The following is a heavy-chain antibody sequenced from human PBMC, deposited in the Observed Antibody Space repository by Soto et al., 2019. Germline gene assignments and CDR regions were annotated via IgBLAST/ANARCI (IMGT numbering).Heavy chain of an antibody. Sequence: SETLSLTCTVSGGSISSYYWSWIRQPPGKGLEWIGYIYYSGSTNYNPSLKSRVTISVDTSKNQFSLKLSSVTAADTAVYYCARDWAFGDDYGVPGADYYYGMDVWGQGTTVTVSS. CDR3: ARDWAFGDDYGVPGADYYYGMDV. CDR1: GGSISSYY. D-gene: IGHD4-17*01. V-gene: IGHV4-59*01. CDR2: IYYSGST. J-gene: IGHJ6*02.